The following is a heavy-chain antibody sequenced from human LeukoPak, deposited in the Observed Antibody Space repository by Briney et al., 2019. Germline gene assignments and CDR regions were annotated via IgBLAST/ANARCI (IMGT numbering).Heavy chain of an antibody. CDR2: ISAYNGNT. Sequence: ASVKVSCKASGYTFTSYGISWVRQAPGQGLEWMGWISAYNGNTNYAQKLQGRVTMTTDTSTSTAYMELRSLRSDDTAVYYCARVVDPPHYYDSSGIDSWGQGTLVTVSS. CDR3: ARVVDPPHYYDSSGIDS. V-gene: IGHV1-18*01. D-gene: IGHD3-22*01. CDR1: GYTFTSYG. J-gene: IGHJ4*02.